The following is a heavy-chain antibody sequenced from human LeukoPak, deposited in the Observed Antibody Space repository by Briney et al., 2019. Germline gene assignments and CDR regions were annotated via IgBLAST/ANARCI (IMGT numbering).Heavy chain of an antibody. CDR3: ARLFCGGDCSHPHYIDY. Sequence: PSETLSLTCDVSGGSISSGGYSWSWIRQPPGKGLEWIGYIYHSENTYYNPSLKSRVTISVDRSKNQFSLKLTSVTAADTTVYYCARLFCGGDCSHPHYIDYWGQGTLVTVSS. CDR2: IYHSENT. D-gene: IGHD2-21*02. V-gene: IGHV4-30-2*01. J-gene: IGHJ4*02. CDR1: GGSISSGGYS.